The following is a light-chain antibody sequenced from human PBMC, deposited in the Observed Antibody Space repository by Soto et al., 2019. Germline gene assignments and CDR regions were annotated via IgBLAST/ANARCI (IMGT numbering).Light chain of an antibody. CDR1: SSNIGSNY. J-gene: IGLJ1*01. CDR2: RNN. CDR3: AAWDDSLSGYV. V-gene: IGLV1-47*01. Sequence: QSVLTQPPSASGTPGERVTISFFGSSSNIGSNYVYWYQQLPGTAPKLLIYRNNQRPSGVPDRFSGSKSGTSASLAISGLRSEDEADYYCAAWDDSLSGYVFGTGTKVTVL.